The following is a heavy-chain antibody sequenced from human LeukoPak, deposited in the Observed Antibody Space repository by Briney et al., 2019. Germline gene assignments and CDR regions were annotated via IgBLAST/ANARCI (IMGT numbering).Heavy chain of an antibody. V-gene: IGHV4-39*07. CDR3: ARDRWPYWYFDL. D-gene: IGHD6-13*01. J-gene: IGHJ2*01. Sequence: SETLSLTCTVSGGSISSYYWGWIRQPPGKGLEWIGSIYYSGSTYYNPSLKSRVTISVDTSKNQFSLKLSSVTAADTAVYYCARDRWPYWYFDLWGRGTLVTVSS. CDR1: GGSISSYY. CDR2: IYYSGST.